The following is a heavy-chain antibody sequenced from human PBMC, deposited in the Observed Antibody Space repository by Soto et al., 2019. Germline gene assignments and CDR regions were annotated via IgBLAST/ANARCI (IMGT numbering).Heavy chain of an antibody. Sequence: QVQLVQSGAEVKKPGPSVKVSCKASGYTCISYDINWVRQATGQGLEWMGWMNPNTGDTGYAQKFQGRVTMTRNTSINTANLELSSLRSDDTAVYFCARGDGYIFDYWGQGTLVTVSS. V-gene: IGHV1-8*01. CDR1: GYTCISYD. D-gene: IGHD5-12*01. CDR3: ARGDGYIFDY. CDR2: MNPNTGDT. J-gene: IGHJ4*02.